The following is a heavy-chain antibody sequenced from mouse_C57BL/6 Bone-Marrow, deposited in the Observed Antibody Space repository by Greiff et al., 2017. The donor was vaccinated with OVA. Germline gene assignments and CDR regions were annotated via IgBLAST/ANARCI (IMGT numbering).Heavy chain of an antibody. J-gene: IGHJ3*01. CDR2: ISDGGSYT. CDR3: TRDPYRAY. Sequence: EVQLVESGGGLVKPGGSLKLSCAASGFTFSSYAMSWVRQTPEKRLEWVATISDGGSYTYYPDNVKGRFTISRDNAKNNLYLQMSHLKSEDTAMYYCTRDPYRAYWGQGTLVTVSA. V-gene: IGHV5-4*01. CDR1: GFTFSSYA.